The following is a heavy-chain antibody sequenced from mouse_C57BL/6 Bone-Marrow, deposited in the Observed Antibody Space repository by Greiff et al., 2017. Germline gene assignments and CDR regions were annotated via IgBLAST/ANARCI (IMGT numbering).Heavy chain of an antibody. V-gene: IGHV3-6*01. CDR3: ARESYYYGIDY. CDR1: GYSITSGYY. Sequence: EVQRVESGPGLVKPSQSLSLTCSVTGYSITSGYYWNWIRQFPGNKLEWMGYISYDGSNNYNPSLKNRISITRDTSKNQFFLKLNSVTTEDTATYYCARESYYYGIDYWGQGTTLTVSS. CDR2: ISYDGSN. D-gene: IGHD1-1*01. J-gene: IGHJ2*01.